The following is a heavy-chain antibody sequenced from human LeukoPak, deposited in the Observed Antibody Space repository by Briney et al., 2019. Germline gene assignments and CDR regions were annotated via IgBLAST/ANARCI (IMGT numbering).Heavy chain of an antibody. CDR3: ARERAAGVFDY. V-gene: IGHV1-69*13. CDR1: GGTFSSYT. J-gene: IGHJ4*02. CDR2: IIPVFGIA. D-gene: IGHD6-13*01. Sequence: WASVKVSCKASGGTFSSYTISWVRQAPGQGLEWMGGIIPVFGIANYSQKFQDRVTIIADESTTTAYMELSSLRCEDTAVYYCARERAAGVFDYWGQGTLVTVSS.